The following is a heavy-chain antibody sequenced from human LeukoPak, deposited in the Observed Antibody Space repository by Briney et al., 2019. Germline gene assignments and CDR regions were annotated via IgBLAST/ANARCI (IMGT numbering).Heavy chain of an antibody. D-gene: IGHD3-16*01. CDR1: DDSISISSYF. V-gene: IGHV4-39*07. Sequence: SETLSLTCTVSDDSISISSYFWGWIRQPPGKGLEWIGSIYYSGSTYSNPSLKSRVTIFVDTSKNQFSLKLSSVTAADTAVYYCARHQALARFDYWGQGTLVTVSS. CDR3: ARHQALARFDY. CDR2: IYYSGST. J-gene: IGHJ4*02.